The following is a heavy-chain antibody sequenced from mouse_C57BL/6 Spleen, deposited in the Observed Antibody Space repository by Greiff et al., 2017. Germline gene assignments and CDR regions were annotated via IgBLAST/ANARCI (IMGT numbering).Heavy chain of an antibody. CDR2: ISSGSSTI. D-gene: IGHD1-1*01. CDR3: ARTYYYGSSYPFDY. CDR1: GFTFSDYG. V-gene: IGHV5-17*01. Sequence: EVQVVESGGGLVKPGGSLKLSCAASGFTFSDYGMHWVRQAPEKGLEWVAYISSGSSTIYYADTVKGRFTISRDNAKNTLFLQMTSLRSEDTAMYYCARTYYYGSSYPFDYWGQGTTLTVSS. J-gene: IGHJ2*01.